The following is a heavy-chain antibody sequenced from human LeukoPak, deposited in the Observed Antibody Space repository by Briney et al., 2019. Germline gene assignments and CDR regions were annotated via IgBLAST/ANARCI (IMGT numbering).Heavy chain of an antibody. CDR1: GFTFSSYG. J-gene: IGHJ6*02. Sequence: GRSLRLSCAASGFTFSSYGMHWVRQAPGKGLVWVSRINSDGSSTSYADSVKGRFTISRDNAKNTLYLQMNSLRAEDTAVYYCARDLEFAVRSYGMDVWGQGTTVTVSS. D-gene: IGHD3-3*01. CDR3: ARDLEFAVRSYGMDV. V-gene: IGHV3-74*01. CDR2: INSDGSST.